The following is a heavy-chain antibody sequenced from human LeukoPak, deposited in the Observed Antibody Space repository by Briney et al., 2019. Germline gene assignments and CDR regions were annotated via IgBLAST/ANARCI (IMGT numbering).Heavy chain of an antibody. V-gene: IGHV1-8*02. CDR3: LAVAEGY. D-gene: IGHD6-19*01. CDR2: MNPNSGNT. J-gene: IGHJ4*02. Sequence: ASVTVPCKISGYTFNHYGISWVRQATGQGLEWMGWMNPNSGNTGYAQKSQGRVTMTRNTSISTAYMELSSLRSEDTAVYYCLAVAEGYWGQGTLVTVSS. CDR1: GYTFNHYG.